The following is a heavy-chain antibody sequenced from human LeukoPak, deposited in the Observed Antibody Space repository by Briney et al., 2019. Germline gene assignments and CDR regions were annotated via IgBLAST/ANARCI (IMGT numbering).Heavy chain of an antibody. CDR3: AHEGWDYDAFDI. Sequence: GESLKISCEGSGYSFTNYWIGWVRQMPGKGLEWMGIIYPHDSDTRYSPSFQGQVTISADKSISTIYLQWSSLKASDTAMYYCAHEGWDYDAFDIWGQGTMLTVSS. V-gene: IGHV5-51*01. D-gene: IGHD1-26*01. J-gene: IGHJ3*02. CDR1: GYSFTNYW. CDR2: IYPHDSDT.